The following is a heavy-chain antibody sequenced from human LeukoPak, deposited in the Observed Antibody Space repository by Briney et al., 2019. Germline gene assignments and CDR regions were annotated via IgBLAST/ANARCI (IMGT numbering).Heavy chain of an antibody. D-gene: IGHD1-26*01. CDR2: IYSGGNT. J-gene: IGHJ4*02. V-gene: IGHV3-53*01. CDR3: ARRRDLYSGSYYPFDY. Sequence: PGGSLRLSCAASGFTVSSNYMSWVRQAPGKGLQWVSVIYSGGNTYYADSVKGRFTISRDNSKDTLYLQMNSLKASDTAMYYCARRRDLYSGSYYPFDYWGQGTLVTVSS. CDR1: GFTVSSNY.